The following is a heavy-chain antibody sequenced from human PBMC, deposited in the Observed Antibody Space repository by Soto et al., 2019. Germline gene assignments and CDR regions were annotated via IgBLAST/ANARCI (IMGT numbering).Heavy chain of an antibody. J-gene: IGHJ3*02. V-gene: IGHV3-20*04. CDR3: ARDPPTNGVLTSGAFDI. CDR2: INWNGGST. CDR1: GFTFGDYG. Sequence: GGSLRLSCAASGFTFGDYGMSWVRQAPGKGLEWVSGINWNGGSTGYADSVKGRFTISRDNAKNSLYLQMNSLRAEDTALYYCARDPPTNGVLTSGAFDIWGQGTMVTVSS. D-gene: IGHD2-8*01.